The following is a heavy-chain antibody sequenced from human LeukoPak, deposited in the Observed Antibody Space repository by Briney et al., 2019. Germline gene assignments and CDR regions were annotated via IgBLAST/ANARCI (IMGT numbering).Heavy chain of an antibody. Sequence: LPGGSLRLSCAASGFTFSSYAMSWVRQVPGKGLVWVSRINDNGETTTYADSVKGRFTISRDNAKNSVYLQMSGLGAEDTAVYYCARDESLWQIRHWGQGTLVTVSS. J-gene: IGHJ4*02. CDR3: ARDESLWQIRH. CDR1: GFTFSSYA. D-gene: IGHD2-21*01. V-gene: IGHV3-74*01. CDR2: INDNGETT.